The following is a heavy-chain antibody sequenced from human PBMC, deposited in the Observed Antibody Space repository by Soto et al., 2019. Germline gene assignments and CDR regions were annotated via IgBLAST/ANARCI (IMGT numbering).Heavy chain of an antibody. CDR2: ISYDGSNK. D-gene: IGHD1-26*01. J-gene: IGHJ6*02. V-gene: IGHV3-30*18. CDR3: AKDLVGPGRAYGMDV. Sequence: QVQLVESGGGVVQPGRSLRLSCAASGFTFSSYGMHWVRQAPGKGLEWVAVISYDGSNKYYADSVKGRFTISRDNSTNTLYLQMSSLRAEDTAVYYGAKDLVGPGRAYGMDVWGQGTTVTVSS. CDR1: GFTFSSYG.